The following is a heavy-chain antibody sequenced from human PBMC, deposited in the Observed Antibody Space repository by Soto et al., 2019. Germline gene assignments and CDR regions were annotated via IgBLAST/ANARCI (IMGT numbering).Heavy chain of an antibody. V-gene: IGHV1-24*01. D-gene: IGHD3-22*01. CDR1: GYTLTELS. J-gene: IGHJ4*02. Sequence: GASVKVSCKVSGYTLTELSMHWVRQAPGKGPEWMGGFDPEDGETIYAQKFQGRVTMTEDTSTDTAYMGLSSLRSEDTAVYYCATGHYYDSSGYPDDYWGQGTLVTVSS. CDR3: ATGHYYDSSGYPDDY. CDR2: FDPEDGET.